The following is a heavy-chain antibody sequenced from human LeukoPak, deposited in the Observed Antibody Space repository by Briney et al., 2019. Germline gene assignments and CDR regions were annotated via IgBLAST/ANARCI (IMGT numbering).Heavy chain of an antibody. CDR2: MNYDGSST. J-gene: IGHJ4*02. CDR3: ARGYRGTVLL. D-gene: IGHD1-1*01. V-gene: IGHV3-74*03. CDR1: GLTLSNYW. Sequence: GGSLRLSCAASGLTLSNYWMHWVRQAPGRGLVWVSRMNYDGSSTTYADSVKGRFTISRDNAKNSLYLQMNSLRAEDTAVYYCARGYRGTVLLWGQGTLVTVSS.